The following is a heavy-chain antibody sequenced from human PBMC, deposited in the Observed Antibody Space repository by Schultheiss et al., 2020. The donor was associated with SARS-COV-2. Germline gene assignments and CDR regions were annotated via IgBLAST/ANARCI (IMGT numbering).Heavy chain of an antibody. Sequence: ASVKVSCKVSGYTLTELSMHWVRQAPGKGLEWMGGFDPEDGETIYAQKFQGRVTMTRDTSISTAYMELSRLRSDDTAVYYCARDVLGYCSSTSCSWNVWGKGTTVTVSS. V-gene: IGHV1-24*01. CDR3: ARDVLGYCSSTSCSWNV. CDR2: FDPEDGET. J-gene: IGHJ6*04. D-gene: IGHD2-2*01. CDR1: GYTLTELS.